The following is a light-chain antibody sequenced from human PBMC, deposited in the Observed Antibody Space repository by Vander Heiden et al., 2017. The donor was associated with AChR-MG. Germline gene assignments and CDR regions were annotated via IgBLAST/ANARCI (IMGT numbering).Light chain of an antibody. CDR3: QQDYHWPET. CDR1: QSVSSN. J-gene: IGKJ1*01. CDR2: GAS. Sequence: IVMTQSPATLSVSPGERATLSCRASQSVSSNIAWYQQKPGQAPRLLIYGASTRATGIPARFSGSGSGTEFTLTISSLQSDSFAVYYCQQDYHWPETFGQGTKVEIK. V-gene: IGKV3-15*01.